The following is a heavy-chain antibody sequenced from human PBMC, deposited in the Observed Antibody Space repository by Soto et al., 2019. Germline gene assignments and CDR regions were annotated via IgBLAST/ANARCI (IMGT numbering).Heavy chain of an antibody. D-gene: IGHD3-3*01. Sequence: EVQLVESGGGLVQPGGSLRLSCAASGFTFSSYSMNWVRQAPGKGLEWVSYISSSSSTIYYADSVKGRFTISRDNVKNSLYLQMNSLRDEDTAVYYCARGDLEWYYAYYYYGMAVWGQGTTVTVSS. CDR3: ARGDLEWYYAYYYYGMAV. V-gene: IGHV3-48*02. CDR1: GFTFSSYS. J-gene: IGHJ6*02. CDR2: ISSSSSTI.